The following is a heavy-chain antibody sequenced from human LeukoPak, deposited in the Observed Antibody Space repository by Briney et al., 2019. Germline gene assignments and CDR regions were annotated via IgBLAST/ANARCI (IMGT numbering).Heavy chain of an antibody. D-gene: IGHD3-22*01. V-gene: IGHV1-69*04. J-gene: IGHJ4*02. CDR1: GGTFSSYA. Sequence: SVKVSCKAPGGTFSSYAISWVRQAPGQGLEWMGRIIPILGIANYAQKFQGRVTITADKSTSTAYMELSSLRSEDTAVYYCARDSWHYYDSSGYSDYWGQGTLVTVSS. CDR3: ARDSWHYYDSSGYSDY. CDR2: IIPILGIA.